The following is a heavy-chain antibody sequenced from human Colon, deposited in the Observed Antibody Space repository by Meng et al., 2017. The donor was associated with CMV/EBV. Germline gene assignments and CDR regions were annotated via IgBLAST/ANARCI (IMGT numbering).Heavy chain of an antibody. J-gene: IGHJ4*02. D-gene: IGHD5-18*01. CDR3: ARLCTTCHTDFDS. CDR2: VFYRGTS. Sequence: VAGGLVRSGSYYGSWIRQSPGKGLEWLGNVFYRGTSHYNPTFKSRLTMSVDTSKNQFSLRLTSVSAADTAIYFCARLCTTCHTDFDSWGPGILVTVSS. CDR1: GGLVRSGSYY. V-gene: IGHV4-61*01.